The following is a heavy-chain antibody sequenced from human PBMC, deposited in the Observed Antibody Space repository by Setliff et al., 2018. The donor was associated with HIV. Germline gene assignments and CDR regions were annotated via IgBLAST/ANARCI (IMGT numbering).Heavy chain of an antibody. Sequence: GESLKISCAASGVTVGSNYMSWVRQAPGKGLEWVSVIYSGDSTYYADSVKGRFTISRDNSKNTLSLQMNSLRAEDTGVYYCAGDRGLGYCTGTTCPRVYLDSWGQGTLVTVSS. CDR3: AGDRGLGYCTGTTCPRVYLDS. CDR1: GVTVGSNY. CDR2: IYSGDST. D-gene: IGHD2-2*01. V-gene: IGHV3-53*01. J-gene: IGHJ4*02.